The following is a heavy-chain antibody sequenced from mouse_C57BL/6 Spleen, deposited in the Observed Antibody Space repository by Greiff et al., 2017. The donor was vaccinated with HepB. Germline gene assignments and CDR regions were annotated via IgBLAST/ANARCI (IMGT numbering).Heavy chain of an antibody. V-gene: IGHV1-39*01. CDR2: INPNYGTT. J-gene: IGHJ3*01. Sequence: QLQQSVTYLFHPGPSVNIAGTPSRYSFTDYNMNWVKQSNGKSLEWIGVINPNYGTTSYNQKFKGKATLTVDQSSSTAYMQLNSLTSEDSAVYYCARSEPPAAQATWFAYWGQVTLVTVSA. CDR1: RYSFTDYN. CDR3: ARSEPPAAQATWFAY. D-gene: IGHD3-2*02.